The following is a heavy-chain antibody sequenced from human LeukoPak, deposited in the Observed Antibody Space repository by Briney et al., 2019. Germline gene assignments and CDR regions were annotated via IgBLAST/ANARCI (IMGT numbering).Heavy chain of an antibody. D-gene: IGHD4-17*01. Sequence: GGSLRLSCAASGFTFTTYIMNWVRQAPGKGLEWVANIKQDGSEKYYVDSVKGRFTISRDNAKNSLYLQMNSLRAEDTAVYYCARGFYGDYLDYWGQGTLVTVSS. J-gene: IGHJ4*02. CDR1: GFTFTTYI. V-gene: IGHV3-7*01. CDR2: IKQDGSEK. CDR3: ARGFYGDYLDY.